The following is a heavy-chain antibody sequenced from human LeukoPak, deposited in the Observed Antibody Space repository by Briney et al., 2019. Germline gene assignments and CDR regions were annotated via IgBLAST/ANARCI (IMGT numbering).Heavy chain of an antibody. Sequence: PGGSLRLSCAASGFTFSTYAMSWVRQAPGEGLEWVSGISGTGGSTYYTDSVKGRFTISRDNSKNTLHLQMSSLRAEDTALYYCXXXXCDRTTCPEVWGQGTLVTVSS. V-gene: IGHV3-23*01. CDR3: XXXXCDRTTCPEV. J-gene: IGHJ4*02. CDR2: ISGTGGST. D-gene: IGHD2-2*01. CDR1: GFTFSTYA.